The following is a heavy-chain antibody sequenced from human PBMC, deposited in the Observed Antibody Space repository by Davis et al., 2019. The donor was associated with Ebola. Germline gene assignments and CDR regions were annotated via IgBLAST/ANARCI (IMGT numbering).Heavy chain of an antibody. J-gene: IGHJ5*01. CDR2: IYWDNDK. CDR1: GSSLSTTGVG. Sequence: SGPTLVKPPQILTLTCTFSGSSLSTTGVGVGWIRQPQGRALEWLALIYWDNDKRYSPSVSSRVTITKDASKNMVVLTMTNMDPADTGTYYCARRRERDVSSGWDGGTFDFWGQGTLVSVSS. D-gene: IGHD6-19*01. V-gene: IGHV2-5*02. CDR3: ARRRERDVSSGWDGGTFDF.